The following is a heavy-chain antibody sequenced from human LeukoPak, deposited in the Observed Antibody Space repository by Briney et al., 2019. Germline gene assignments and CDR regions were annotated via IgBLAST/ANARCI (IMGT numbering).Heavy chain of an antibody. CDR1: GGPFSGFY. Sequence: PSETLSLTCAVYGGPFSGFYWSWIRQSPGKGLEWIGEINHSGSNNYNPSLKSRVTISVDTSKNQFSLKLSSVTAADTAVYYCARSLGELSLSTGLYYYYMDVWGKGTTVTISS. V-gene: IGHV4-34*01. CDR3: ARSLGELSLSTGLYYYYMDV. J-gene: IGHJ6*03. CDR2: INHSGSN. D-gene: IGHD3-16*02.